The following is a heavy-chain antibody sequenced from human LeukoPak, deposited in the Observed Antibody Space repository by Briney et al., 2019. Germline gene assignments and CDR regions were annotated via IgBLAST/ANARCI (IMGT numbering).Heavy chain of an antibody. Sequence: ASVKVSCKASGGTFGSYAISWVRQAPGQGLEWMGRIIPILGIANYAQKFQGRVTITADKSTSTAYMELSSLRSEDTAVYYCARDRCSGGSCYPDWGQGTLVTVSS. CDR1: GGTFGSYA. CDR2: IIPILGIA. D-gene: IGHD2-15*01. J-gene: IGHJ4*02. V-gene: IGHV1-69*04. CDR3: ARDRCSGGSCYPD.